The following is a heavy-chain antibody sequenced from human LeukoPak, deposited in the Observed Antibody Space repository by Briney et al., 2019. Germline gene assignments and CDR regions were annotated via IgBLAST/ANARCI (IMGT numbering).Heavy chain of an antibody. CDR3: AGLGYCSGGSCYDDY. J-gene: IGHJ4*02. CDR1: GVSISSYY. V-gene: IGHV4-59*08. Sequence: SETLSLTCTVSGVSISSYYWSWIRQPPGKGLEWIGYIYYSGSTNYNPSLKSRVTISVDTSKNQFSLKLSSVTAADTAVYYCAGLGYCSGGSCYDDYWGQGTLVTVSS. CDR2: IYYSGST. D-gene: IGHD2-15*01.